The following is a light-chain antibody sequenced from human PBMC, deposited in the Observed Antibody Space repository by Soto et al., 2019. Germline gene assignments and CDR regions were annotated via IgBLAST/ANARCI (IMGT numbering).Light chain of an antibody. CDR3: QQYNNWPRT. Sequence: EIVMTQSPATLSVSPGERATLSCRASQSISSKLAWYQQKPGQAPRLLIYTASTRATGFPARFSGSGSGTEFTLTISSLLSEDFAVYYCQQYNNWPRTFGQGTKVDIK. CDR1: QSISSK. J-gene: IGKJ1*01. CDR2: TAS. V-gene: IGKV3-15*01.